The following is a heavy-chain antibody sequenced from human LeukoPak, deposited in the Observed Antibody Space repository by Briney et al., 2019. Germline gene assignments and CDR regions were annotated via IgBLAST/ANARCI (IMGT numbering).Heavy chain of an antibody. CDR1: GFTFSSYG. Sequence: GGSLRLSCAASGFTFSSYGMNWVRQAPGKGLEWVSYISSSSSTIYYADSVKGRFTISRDNAKNSLYLQMNSLRAEDTAVYYCARNPYGSWSHNFDFWGQGTLVTVSS. CDR2: ISSSSSTI. J-gene: IGHJ4*02. D-gene: IGHD3-10*01. V-gene: IGHV3-48*01. CDR3: ARNPYGSWSHNFDF.